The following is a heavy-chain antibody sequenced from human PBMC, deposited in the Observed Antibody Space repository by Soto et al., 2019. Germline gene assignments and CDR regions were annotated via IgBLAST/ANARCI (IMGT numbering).Heavy chain of an antibody. V-gene: IGHV4-59*01. CDR2: IYYSGST. Sequence: QSQTLSLTCTVSGGSISSYYWSWIRQPPGKGLEWIGYIYYSGSTNYNPSLKSRVTISVDTSKNQFSLKLSSVTAADTAVYYCARGFGESGYGNWFDPWGQGTLVTVSS. D-gene: IGHD3-10*01. J-gene: IGHJ5*02. CDR3: ARGFGESGYGNWFDP. CDR1: GGSISSYY.